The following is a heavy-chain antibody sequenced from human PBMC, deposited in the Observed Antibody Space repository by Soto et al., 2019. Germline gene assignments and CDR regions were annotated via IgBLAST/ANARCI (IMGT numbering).Heavy chain of an antibody. J-gene: IGHJ4*02. Sequence: QITLKESGPTLVKPTQTLTLTCTFSGFSLSTSGVGVGWIRQPPGKALEWLALIYWDDDKRYSPSLKSRLTIPKDTSKTQVVLTMTNMDPVDTATYYCAHVYGGYDNFDYWGQGTLVTVSS. V-gene: IGHV2-5*02. D-gene: IGHD5-12*01. CDR2: IYWDDDK. CDR1: GFSLSTSGVG. CDR3: AHVYGGYDNFDY.